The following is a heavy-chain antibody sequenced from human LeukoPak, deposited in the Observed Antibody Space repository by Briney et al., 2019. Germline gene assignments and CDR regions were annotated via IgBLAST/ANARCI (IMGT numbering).Heavy chain of an antibody. J-gene: IGHJ2*01. Sequence: SETLSLTCTVSVGSISSYYWSWIRQPAGKGLEWIGRIYTSGSTNYNPSLKRRVTMSVDTSKNQFSLKLSSVTAADTAVYYCAREVVAALLAYWYFDLWGRGTLVIVSS. CDR1: VGSISSYY. CDR2: IYTSGST. V-gene: IGHV4-4*07. D-gene: IGHD2-15*01. CDR3: AREVVAALLAYWYFDL.